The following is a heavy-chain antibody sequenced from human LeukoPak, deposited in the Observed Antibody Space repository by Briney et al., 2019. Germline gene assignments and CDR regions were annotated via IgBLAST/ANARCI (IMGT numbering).Heavy chain of an antibody. Sequence: GASVKVSCTASGYTFTGYYMHWVRQAPGQGLEWMGWINPNSGGTNYAQKFQGRVTMTRDTSISTAYMELSRLRSDDTAVYYCAREVLGMTYYFDYWGQGTLVTVSS. J-gene: IGHJ4*02. D-gene: IGHD7-27*01. CDR3: AREVLGMTYYFDY. CDR2: INPNSGGT. V-gene: IGHV1-2*02. CDR1: GYTFTGYY.